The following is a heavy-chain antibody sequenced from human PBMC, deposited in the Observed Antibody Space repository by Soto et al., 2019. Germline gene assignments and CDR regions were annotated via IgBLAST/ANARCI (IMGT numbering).Heavy chain of an antibody. J-gene: IGHJ6*02. CDR3: ARVSGSYYYGMDV. D-gene: IGHD1-26*01. CDR1: GGSISSSSYY. CDR2: IYHSGST. V-gene: IGHV4-39*07. Sequence: PSETLSLTCAVSGGSISSSSYYWGWIRQPPGKGLEWIGEIYHSGSTNYNPSLKSRVTISVDKSKNQFSLKLSSVTAADTAVYYCARVSGSYYYGMDVWGQGTTVTVSS.